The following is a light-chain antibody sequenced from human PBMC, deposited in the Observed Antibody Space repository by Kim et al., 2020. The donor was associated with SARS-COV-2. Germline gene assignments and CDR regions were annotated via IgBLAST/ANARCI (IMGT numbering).Light chain of an antibody. CDR2: RNN. J-gene: IGLJ3*02. V-gene: IGLV10-54*01. CDR1: RNNVGYQG. Sequence: LTQPPSVSKGLRQTATLTCTGNRNNVGYQGAAWLQQHQGHPPKLLSYRNNNRPSGISERFSASRSGNTAFLTITGLQPEDEADYYCLAWDSSLSGWV. CDR3: LAWDSSLSGWV.